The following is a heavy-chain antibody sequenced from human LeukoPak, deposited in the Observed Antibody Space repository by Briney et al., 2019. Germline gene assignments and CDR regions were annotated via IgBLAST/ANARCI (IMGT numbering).Heavy chain of an antibody. D-gene: IGHD3-10*01. Sequence: PGGSLRLSCAVSGFTFNRYWMSWVRQAPGKGLEWVANIKEDGSQKYYVDSVKGRFTVSRDNAKNSLYLQMNSLRPEDTALYYCATTEVPRGDINYWGQGTLVTVSS. CDR2: IKEDGSQK. J-gene: IGHJ4*02. CDR3: ATTEVPRGDINY. CDR1: GFTFNRYW. V-gene: IGHV3-7*01.